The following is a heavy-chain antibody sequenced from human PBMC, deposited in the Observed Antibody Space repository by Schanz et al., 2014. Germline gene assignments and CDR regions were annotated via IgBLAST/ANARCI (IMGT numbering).Heavy chain of an antibody. CDR1: GYTFTSYD. CDR3: ARAPVTVGPYHYYMDV. V-gene: IGHV1-18*01. CDR2: ISAYNGHT. D-gene: IGHD4-17*01. J-gene: IGHJ6*03. Sequence: VQLVESGAEVKKPGASVRLSCEASGYTFTSYDINWVRQAPGQGPEWMGWISAYNGHTTYAQKFQGRVTMTTDTSTSTVYMELSSLRSEDTAVYYCARAPVTVGPYHYYMDVWGKGTTVTVSS.